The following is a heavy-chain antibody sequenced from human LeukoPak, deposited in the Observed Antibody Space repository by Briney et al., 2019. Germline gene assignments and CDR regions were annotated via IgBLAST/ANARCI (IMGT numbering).Heavy chain of an antibody. D-gene: IGHD5-18*01. CDR1: GYSFTSYW. CDR2: IYPGDSDT. CDR3: ASRQEGYSYGYDY. J-gene: IGHJ4*02. Sequence: KVSCKGSGYSFTSYWIGWVRQMPGKGLEWMGIIYPGDSDTRYSPSFQGQVTISADKSISTAYLQWSSLKASDTAMYYCASRQEGYSYGYDYWGQGTLVTVSS. V-gene: IGHV5-51*01.